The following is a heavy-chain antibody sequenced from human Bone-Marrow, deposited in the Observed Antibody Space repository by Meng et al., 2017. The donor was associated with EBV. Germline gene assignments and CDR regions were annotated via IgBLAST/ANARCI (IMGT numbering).Heavy chain of an antibody. CDR2: INHSGST. CDR3: ARGLGGSGRHPHWFDP. V-gene: IGHV4-34*01. Sequence: QVQIHEWGAGVSKPSETLSLTCAVYGGSFSGYYWSWIRQPPGKGLEWIGEINHSGSTNYNPSLKSRVTISVDTSKNQFSLKLSSVTAADTAVYYCARGLGGSGRHPHWFDPWGQGTLVTVSS. J-gene: IGHJ5*02. CDR1: GGSFSGYY. D-gene: IGHD3-10*01.